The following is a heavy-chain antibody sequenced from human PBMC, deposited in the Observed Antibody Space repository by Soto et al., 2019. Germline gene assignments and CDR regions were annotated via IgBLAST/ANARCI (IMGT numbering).Heavy chain of an antibody. CDR1: GFTFNNYA. J-gene: IGHJ4*02. CDR2: ISGGGDTT. Sequence: EVQLLESGGGLVQPGGSLRLSCTASGFTFNNYAMTWVRQAPGKGLEWVSAISGGGDTTSYADSVKGRFTVSRDGSKNTQYLQLSRPRAEDTALYYCAKGRGGSGSLSPRVDFWGQETLVTVSS. CDR3: AKGRGGSGSLSPRVDF. V-gene: IGHV3-23*01. D-gene: IGHD3-10*01.